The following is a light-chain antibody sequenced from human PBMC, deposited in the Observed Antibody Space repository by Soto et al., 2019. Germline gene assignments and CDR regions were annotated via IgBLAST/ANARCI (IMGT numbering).Light chain of an antibody. J-gene: IGKJ4*01. CDR2: AAS. Sequence: DIQMTQSPSSLSASVGDRVTITCQASQDISNYLNWHQQKPGKAPKLLIYAASTLQAGVPSRFSGSGSGTDFTLTISSLQPEDVAAYYCQKYNSAPLTFGGGTKVDI. V-gene: IGKV1-27*01. CDR1: QDISNY. CDR3: QKYNSAPLT.